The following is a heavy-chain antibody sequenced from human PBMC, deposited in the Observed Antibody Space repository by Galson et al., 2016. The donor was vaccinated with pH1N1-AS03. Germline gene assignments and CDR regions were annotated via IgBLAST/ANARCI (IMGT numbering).Heavy chain of an antibody. Sequence: SCKASGGSFSTYAITWVRQAPGQGLEWMGGIIPVFDTPNYAQKFQGRVTITADESRNTAYMELSSLRSADTAVYHCAREATIFGVAGLHMDVWGQGTTVTVSS. CDR2: IIPVFDTP. J-gene: IGHJ6*02. V-gene: IGHV1-69*01. D-gene: IGHD3-3*01. CDR3: AREATIFGVAGLHMDV. CDR1: GGSFSTYA.